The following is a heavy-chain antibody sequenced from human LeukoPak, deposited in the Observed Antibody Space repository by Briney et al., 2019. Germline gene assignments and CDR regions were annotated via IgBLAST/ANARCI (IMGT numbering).Heavy chain of an antibody. V-gene: IGHV3-23*01. CDR2: ISGSGGGT. J-gene: IGHJ4*02. CDR3: AKRSLGFSTSSREYYFHN. CDR1: GFTFSSNA. Sequence: GRSLRLSCAASGFTFSSNAMSWVRQAPGKGLEWVSSISGSGGGTYYADSLEGRFTISRDNSKNTLHLQMNSLRAEDTAVYYCAKRSLGFSTSSREYYFHNWGQGTLVTVSS. D-gene: IGHD2-2*01.